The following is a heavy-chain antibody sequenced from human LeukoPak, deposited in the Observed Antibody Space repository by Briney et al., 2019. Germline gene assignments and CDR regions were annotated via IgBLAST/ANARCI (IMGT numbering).Heavy chain of an antibody. CDR2: ISTYNGNT. D-gene: IGHD3-22*01. J-gene: IGHJ4*02. CDR1: GYTFTNNG. Sequence: VASVKVSCKASGYTFTNNGISWVRQAPGQGLERMGWISTYNGNTNYAQKFQGRVTMTTDTPTSTAYMELRSLTSDDTAVYYCARVSSGYDDYWGQGTLVIVSS. V-gene: IGHV1-18*01. CDR3: ARVSSGYDDY.